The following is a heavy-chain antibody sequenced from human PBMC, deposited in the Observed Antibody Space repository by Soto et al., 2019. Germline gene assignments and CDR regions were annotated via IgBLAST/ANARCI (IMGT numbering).Heavy chain of an antibody. V-gene: IGHV3-30*03. Sequence: GGSPKLSCAAFGFTFNCYGMPWVRQAPGKGLEWVAVISYDGSNKYYADSVKGRFTISRDNSKNTLYLQMNSLRAEDTAVYYCARGSNYDFWSGRYDAFDIWGQGTMVTVSS. J-gene: IGHJ3*02. CDR2: ISYDGSNK. CDR3: ARGSNYDFWSGRYDAFDI. CDR1: GFTFNCYG. D-gene: IGHD3-3*01.